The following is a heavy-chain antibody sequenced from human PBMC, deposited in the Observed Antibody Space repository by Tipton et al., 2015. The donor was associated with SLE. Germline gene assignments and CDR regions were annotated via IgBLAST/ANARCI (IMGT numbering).Heavy chain of an antibody. V-gene: IGHV4-31*03. D-gene: IGHD2-8*02. J-gene: IGHJ4*02. Sequence: TLSLTCTVSGGSISSSSYYWTWIRQLPGKGLEWIGYIYYSGNTCYNPSLGSRLTISLDTSKDQFSLRLTSVTAADTAVYYCARGSCSGGVCYIDYWGQGTLVTVSS. CDR1: GGSISSSSYY. CDR2: IYYSGNT. CDR3: ARGSCSGGVCYIDY.